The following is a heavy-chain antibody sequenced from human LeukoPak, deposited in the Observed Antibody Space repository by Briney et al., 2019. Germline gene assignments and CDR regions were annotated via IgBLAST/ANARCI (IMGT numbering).Heavy chain of an antibody. J-gene: IGHJ4*02. Sequence: ASVKVSCKASGYTFTGYYMHWVRQAPGQGLEWMGWINPNSGGTNYAQKFQGRVTMTRDTSISTAYMEPSRLRSDDTAVYYCAREMGQDLAYYYDSSGYYYYWGQGTLVTVSS. V-gene: IGHV1-2*02. CDR1: GYTFTGYY. CDR3: AREMGQDLAYYYDSSGYYYY. CDR2: INPNSGGT. D-gene: IGHD3-22*01.